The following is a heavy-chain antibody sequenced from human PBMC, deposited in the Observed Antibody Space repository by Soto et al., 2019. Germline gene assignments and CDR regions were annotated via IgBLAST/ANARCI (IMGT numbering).Heavy chain of an antibody. J-gene: IGHJ6*02. V-gene: IGHV3-21*01. D-gene: IGHD2-2*02. CDR1: GFTFSSYS. Sequence: GGSLRLSCAASGFTFSSYSMNWVRHAPGKGLEWVSSISSSSSYIYYADSVKGRFTISRDNAKNSLYLQMNSLRAEDTAVYYCARWHCSSTSCYKVGGMDVWGQGTTVTVSS. CDR2: ISSSSSYI. CDR3: ARWHCSSTSCYKVGGMDV.